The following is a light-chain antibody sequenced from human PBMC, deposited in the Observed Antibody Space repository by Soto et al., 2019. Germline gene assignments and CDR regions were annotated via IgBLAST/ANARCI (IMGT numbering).Light chain of an antibody. Sequence: EIVLTQSPGTLSLSPGERATLSCRASQSVSGSYLAWYQHKPGQAPRLLIYGASIRATGIPDRFSGSGSGTDLTLTISRLEPEDFAVYYCQQYGSSRTFGQGTKVEIK. CDR3: QQYGSSRT. J-gene: IGKJ1*01. CDR2: GAS. CDR1: QSVSGSY. V-gene: IGKV3-20*01.